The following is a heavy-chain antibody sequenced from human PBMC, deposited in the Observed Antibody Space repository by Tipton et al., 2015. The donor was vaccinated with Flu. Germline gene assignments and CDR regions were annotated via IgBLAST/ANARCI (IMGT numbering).Heavy chain of an antibody. J-gene: IGHJ4*02. CDR2: ISHSGIP. D-gene: IGHD6-19*01. V-gene: IGHV4-38-2*01. CDR3: VALGGGVAGTAYY. CDR1: DYSLSSTYY. Sequence: TLSLTCAVSDYSLSSTYYWGWIRQSPGKGLEWIGSISHSGIPYYNLTLKSRVTISVDTSKNQFSLKLRSVTAADTAVYYCVALGGGVAGTAYYWGQGALVTASS.